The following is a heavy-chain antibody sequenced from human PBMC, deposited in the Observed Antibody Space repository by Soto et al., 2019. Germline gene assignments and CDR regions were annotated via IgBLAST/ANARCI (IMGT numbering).Heavy chain of an antibody. CDR1: GGIFSTYA. CDR2: IIPLFGTP. V-gene: IGHV1-69*01. CDR3: ARDRDDYGSGNYYNRIDF. Sequence: QVQLVQSGAEVKKPGSSVKVSCKASGGIFSTYAISWLRQAPGQGLEWMGGIIPLFGTPYYAQRFQGRVTFTADESTSTAYMELSRLRSEDTAVYYCARDRDDYGSGNYYNRIDFWGQGTLVTVSS. D-gene: IGHD3-10*01. J-gene: IGHJ4*02.